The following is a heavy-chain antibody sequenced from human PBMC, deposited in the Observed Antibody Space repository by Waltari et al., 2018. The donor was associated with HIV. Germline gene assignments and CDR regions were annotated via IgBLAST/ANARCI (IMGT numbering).Heavy chain of an antibody. CDR1: GGSFSGYY. Sequence: QVQLQQWGAGLLKPSETLSLTCAVYGGSFSGYYWSWIRQPPGKGREWIGEINHSGSTNYNPSPKSRVTISVDTSKNQFSLKLSSVTAADTAVYYCARGGGKMTTVTKGEHYGMDVWGQGTTVTVSS. D-gene: IGHD4-17*01. J-gene: IGHJ6*02. CDR3: ARGGGKMTTVTKGEHYGMDV. V-gene: IGHV4-34*01. CDR2: INHSGST.